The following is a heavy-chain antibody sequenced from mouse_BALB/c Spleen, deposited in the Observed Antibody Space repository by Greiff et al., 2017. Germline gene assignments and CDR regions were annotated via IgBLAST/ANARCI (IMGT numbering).Heavy chain of an antibody. D-gene: IGHD1-1*01. CDR3: GRQGTTVVYYYAMDY. CDR2: IRSKSNNYAT. Sequence: EVQLVESGGGLVQPKRSLTLPCAVSGFTLNTYAMNWVRQAPGKGLEWVARIRSKSNNYATYYADSVIDRFNITSDDSQSMLYLQMNKLNTEDTAMYYCGRQGTTVVYYYAMDYWGQGTSVTVSS. J-gene: IGHJ4*01. V-gene: IGHV10-1*02. CDR1: GFTLNTYA.